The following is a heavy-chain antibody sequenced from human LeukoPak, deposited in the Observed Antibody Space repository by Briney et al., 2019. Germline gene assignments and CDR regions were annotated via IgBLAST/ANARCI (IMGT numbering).Heavy chain of an antibody. Sequence: SVTVSCTASGGTFSSYAISWVRQAPGQGLEWMGGIIPIFGTANYAQKFQGRVTITADDSTSTAYMELSSLRSEDTAVYYCASIEYYYGSGSYYYGMDVWGQGTTVTVSS. D-gene: IGHD3-10*01. V-gene: IGHV1-69*13. CDR2: IIPIFGTA. J-gene: IGHJ6*02. CDR3: ASIEYYYGSGSYYYGMDV. CDR1: GGTFSSYA.